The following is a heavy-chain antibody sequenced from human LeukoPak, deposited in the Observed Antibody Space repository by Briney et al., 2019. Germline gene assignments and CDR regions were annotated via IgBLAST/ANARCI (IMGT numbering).Heavy chain of an antibody. V-gene: IGHV4-34*01. CDR2: INHSGST. D-gene: IGHD3-3*01. CDR3: AREGRGGLRFLEWLWYGMDV. Sequence: SETLSLTCAVYGGSFSGYYWSWIRQPPGKGLEWIGEINHSGSTNYNPPLKSRVTISVDTSKNQFSLKLSSVTAADTAVYYCAREGRGGLRFLEWLWYGMDVWGQGTTVTVSS. CDR1: GGSFSGYY. J-gene: IGHJ6*02.